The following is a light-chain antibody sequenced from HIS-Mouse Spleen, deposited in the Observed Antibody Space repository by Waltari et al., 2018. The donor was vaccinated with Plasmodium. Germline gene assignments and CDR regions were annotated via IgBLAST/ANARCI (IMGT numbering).Light chain of an antibody. CDR2: GAS. Sequence: EIVRTHTPDPLSVSPGGRDTLSCRASQSVSSNLAWYQQKPGQAPRLLIYGASTRATGIPARFSGSGSGTEFTLTISSLQSEDFAVYYCQQYNNWSFTFGPGTKVDIK. CDR3: QQYNNWSFT. V-gene: IGKV3-15*01. CDR1: QSVSSN. J-gene: IGKJ3*01.